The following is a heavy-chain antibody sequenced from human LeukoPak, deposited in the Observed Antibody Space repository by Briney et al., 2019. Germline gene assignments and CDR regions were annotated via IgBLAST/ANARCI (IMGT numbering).Heavy chain of an antibody. CDR2: IYPGDSDT. J-gene: IGHJ4*02. CDR1: GYSFTSYW. D-gene: IGHD3-22*01. CDR3: ARLYDSSGYYPYYFDY. Sequence: GESLKISCMGSGYSFTSYWIGWVRQMPGKGLEWMGIIYPGDSDTRYSPSFQGQVTISADKSISTAYLQWSSLKASDTAMYYCARLYDSSGYYPYYFDYWGQGTLVTVSS. V-gene: IGHV5-51*01.